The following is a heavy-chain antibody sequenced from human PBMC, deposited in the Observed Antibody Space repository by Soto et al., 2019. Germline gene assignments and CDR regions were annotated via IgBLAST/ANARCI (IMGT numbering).Heavy chain of an antibody. CDR3: AGDSSITPRPLDY. CDR2: ISSTGSYA. Sequence: PGGSLRLSCAASGFTFRDYYMSWIRQAPGKGLEWVSYISSTGSYAKYADSVKGRFTISRDNAKNSLYLQMNSLRAEDTAVYYCAGDSSITPRPLDYWGQGTPVTVPQ. V-gene: IGHV3-11*06. CDR1: GFTFRDYY. D-gene: IGHD6-6*01. J-gene: IGHJ4*02.